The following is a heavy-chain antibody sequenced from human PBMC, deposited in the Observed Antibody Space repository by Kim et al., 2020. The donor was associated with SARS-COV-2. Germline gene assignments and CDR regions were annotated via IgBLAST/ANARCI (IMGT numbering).Heavy chain of an antibody. CDR3: AKGKNWGLYYFDY. Sequence: GGSLRLSCAASGFTFSSYGMHWVRQAPGKGLEWVAVISYDGSNKYYADSVKGRFTISRDNSKNTLYLQMNSLRAEDTAVYYCAKGKNWGLYYFDYWGQGTLVTVSS. CDR2: ISYDGSNK. J-gene: IGHJ4*02. D-gene: IGHD7-27*01. CDR1: GFTFSSYG. V-gene: IGHV3-30*18.